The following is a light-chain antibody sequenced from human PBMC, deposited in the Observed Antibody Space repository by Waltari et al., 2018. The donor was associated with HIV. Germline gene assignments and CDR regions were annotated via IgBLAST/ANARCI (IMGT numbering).Light chain of an antibody. CDR3: QQYYTTPLT. CDR2: WAS. V-gene: IGKV4-1*01. J-gene: IGKJ1*01. Sequence: DIVMTQSPDSLAVSLGERATINCKSSRSVLYSSNNKNFLAWYQHKPGQPPKLLISWASTRESGVPDRFSGSGSGTDFTLTVSSLQAEDVAVYYCQQYYTTPLTFGQGTRVEV. CDR1: RSVLYSSNNKNF.